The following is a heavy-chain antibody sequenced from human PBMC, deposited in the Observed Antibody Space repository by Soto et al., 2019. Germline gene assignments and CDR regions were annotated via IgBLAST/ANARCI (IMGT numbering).Heavy chain of an antibody. V-gene: IGHV2-5*02. CDR3: AHRRPYSNSPEYFFDY. Sequence: QITLKESGPTLVKPTQTLTLTCTFSGFSLCTSGVDVGWSRQPPGKALEWLALIYWDDDKRYSPSQKSRLTITKDTSKNQVVLTMTNMDPLDTATYYCAHRRPYSNSPEYFFDYWGQGTLVTVSS. J-gene: IGHJ4*02. CDR1: GFSLCTSGVD. D-gene: IGHD6-6*01. CDR2: IYWDDDK.